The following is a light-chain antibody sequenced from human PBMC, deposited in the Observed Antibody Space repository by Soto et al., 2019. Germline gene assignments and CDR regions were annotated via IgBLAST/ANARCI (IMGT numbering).Light chain of an antibody. CDR3: QQRSNWPPVT. J-gene: IGKJ3*01. CDR1: QSVGSS. Sequence: EIVLTQSPATLSLSPGETATLSCRASQSVGSSLAWYQQKPGQAPRLLIYDVSNKATGIPARFRGSGSVTDFTLTISGLEPEDFAVYYCQQRSNWPPVTFGPGTKVGIK. V-gene: IGKV3-11*01. CDR2: DVS.